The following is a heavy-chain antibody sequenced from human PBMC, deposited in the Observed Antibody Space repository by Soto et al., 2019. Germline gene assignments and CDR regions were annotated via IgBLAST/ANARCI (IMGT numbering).Heavy chain of an antibody. D-gene: IGHD3-10*01. V-gene: IGHV4-59*08. Sequence: QVQLQESGPGLVKPSETLSLSCTVSGGSINSYYWSWIRQSPGKRMEWIGYVHHSWGSSYNPPLQSGVAISLDTRKSQNSLKVTSVTATDTAVYYCARQGFGPLHGLVDVWGQGTTVTVSS. CDR1: GGSINSYY. J-gene: IGHJ6*02. CDR2: VHHSWGS. CDR3: ARQGFGPLHGLVDV.